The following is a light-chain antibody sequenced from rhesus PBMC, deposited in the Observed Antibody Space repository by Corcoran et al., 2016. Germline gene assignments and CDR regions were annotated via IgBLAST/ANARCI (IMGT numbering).Light chain of an antibody. Sequence: DIQMTQSPSSLSASVGDRVTITCRASQGISNWLAWYQQKPGKAPNLLIYRASQLKTGVPSRFSGSGSGTDFTLTISSLQPEDIATYYCQQQDNFPFTFGPGTKLDIK. CDR1: QGISNW. CDR2: RAS. V-gene: IGKV1-69*01. CDR3: QQQDNFPFT. J-gene: IGKJ3*01.